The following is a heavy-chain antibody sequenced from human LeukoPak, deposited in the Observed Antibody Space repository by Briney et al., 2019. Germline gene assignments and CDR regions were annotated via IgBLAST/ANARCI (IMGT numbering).Heavy chain of an antibody. CDR3: ARTTRYCSSTSCYPKTYYFDY. D-gene: IGHD2-2*01. CDR1: GYTFTSYD. CDR2: MNPNSGNT. J-gene: IGHJ4*02. Sequence: ASVKVSCKASGYTFTSYDINWVRQATGQGLEWMGWMNPNSGNTGYAQKFQGRVTMTRNTSISTAYMELSSLRSEDTAVYYCARTTRYCSSTSCYPKTYYFDYWGQGTLVPVSS. V-gene: IGHV1-8*01.